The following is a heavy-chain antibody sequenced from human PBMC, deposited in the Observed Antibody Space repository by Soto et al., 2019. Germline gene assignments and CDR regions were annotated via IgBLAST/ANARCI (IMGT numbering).Heavy chain of an antibody. CDR3: ARGIVVDRGDAFDI. CDR2: IYYSGST. D-gene: IGHD3-22*01. CDR1: GGSISSGGYY. V-gene: IGHV4-31*03. J-gene: IGHJ3*02. Sequence: LSLTCPVSGGSISSGGYYWSWIRQHPGKGLEWIGYIYYSGSTYYNPSLKSRVTISVDTSKNQFSLKLSSVTAADTAVYYCARGIVVDRGDAFDIWGQGTMVTVSS.